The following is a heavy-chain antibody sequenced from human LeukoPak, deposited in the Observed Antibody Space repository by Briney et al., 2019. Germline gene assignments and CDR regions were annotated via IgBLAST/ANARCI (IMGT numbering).Heavy chain of an antibody. CDR2: IIPIFGTA. V-gene: IGHV1-69*06. CDR1: GGTFSSYG. CDR3: ASDIYGDYSYYYYMDV. D-gene: IGHD4-17*01. Sequence: ASVKVSCKASGGTFSSYGISWVRQAPGQGLEWMGGIIPIFGTANYAQKFQGRVTITADKSTSTAYMELSSLRSEDTAVYYCASDIYGDYSYYYYMDVWGKGTTVTVSS. J-gene: IGHJ6*03.